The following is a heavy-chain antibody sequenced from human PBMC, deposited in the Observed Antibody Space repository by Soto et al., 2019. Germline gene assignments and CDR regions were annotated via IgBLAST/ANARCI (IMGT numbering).Heavy chain of an antibody. CDR2: IYYSGST. J-gene: IGHJ4*02. CDR1: GGSISSYY. V-gene: IGHV4-59*08. Sequence: SETLSLTCTVSGGSISSYYWSWIRQPPGKGLEWIGYIYYSGSTNYNPSLKSRVTISVDTSKNQFSLKLSSVTAADTAVCYCARHSRPPDIDYWGQGTLVTVSS. CDR3: ARHSRPPDIDY.